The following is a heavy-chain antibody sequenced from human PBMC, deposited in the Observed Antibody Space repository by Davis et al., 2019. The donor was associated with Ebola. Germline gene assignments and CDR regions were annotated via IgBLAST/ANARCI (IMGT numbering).Heavy chain of an antibody. D-gene: IGHD1-26*01. CDR3: TREFGGSYDY. J-gene: IGHJ4*02. CDR1: GGSISSYY. Sequence: LSLTCTVSGGSISSYYWSWVRQAPGKGLEWVGFIRSKAYGGTTEYAASVKGRFTISRDDSKSIAYLQMNNLKTDDTAFYYCTREFGGSYDYWGQGTLVTVSS. CDR2: IRSKAYGGTT. V-gene: IGHV3-49*04.